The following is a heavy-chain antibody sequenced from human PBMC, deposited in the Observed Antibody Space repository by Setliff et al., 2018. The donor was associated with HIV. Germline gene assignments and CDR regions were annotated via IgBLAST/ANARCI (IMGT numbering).Heavy chain of an antibody. J-gene: IGHJ2*01. CDR1: GGSISGYY. D-gene: IGHD5-12*01. Sequence: SETLSLTCTVSGGSISGYYWGWIRQPPGKGLEWIGNIHFSGSTYYNPSLKSRVTVSVDPSKNQFSLKLSSVTAADTAVYYCARPSAGGGYNYWYFDLWGRGTLVTVSS. CDR2: IHFSGST. V-gene: IGHV4-39*01. CDR3: ARPSAGGGYNYWYFDL.